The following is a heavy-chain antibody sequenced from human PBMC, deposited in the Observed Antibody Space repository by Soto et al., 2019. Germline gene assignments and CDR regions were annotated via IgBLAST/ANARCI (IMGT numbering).Heavy chain of an antibody. J-gene: IGHJ3*02. V-gene: IGHV4-61*01. CDR1: GGSVSSGSYY. Sequence: ASETLSLTCTVSGGSVSSGSYYWSWIRQPPGKGLEWIGYIYYSGSTNYNPSLKSRVTISVDTSKNQFSLKLSSVTAADTAVYYCARAGRGYYYDSSGYYLLGAFDIWGQGTMVTVS. CDR2: IYYSGST. D-gene: IGHD3-22*01. CDR3: ARAGRGYYYDSSGYYLLGAFDI.